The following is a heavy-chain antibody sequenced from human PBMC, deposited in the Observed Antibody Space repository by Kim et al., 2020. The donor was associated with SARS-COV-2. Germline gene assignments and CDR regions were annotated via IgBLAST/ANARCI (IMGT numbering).Heavy chain of an antibody. CDR1: GGSISSSHW. Sequence: SETLSLTCGVSGGSISSSHWWRWVRQPPGTGLEWIGEIYNTGNTNYNPSLKSRVTISVDKSKNQLPLKLSSVTAADTAVYYCARAYNALWDWGQGTLVTVSS. CDR2: IYNTGNT. D-gene: IGHD1-1*01. J-gene: IGHJ4*02. V-gene: IGHV4-4*02. CDR3: ARAYNALWD.